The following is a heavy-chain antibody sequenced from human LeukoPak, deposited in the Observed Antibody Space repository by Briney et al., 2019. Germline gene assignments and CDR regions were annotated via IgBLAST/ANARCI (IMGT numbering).Heavy chain of an antibody. Sequence: PSETLSLTCAVYGGSFSGYYWGWIRQPPGKGLEWIGTISYSGSTYYTSSLKSRVTIFVATSKNQFSLKLSSVTAADSAVYYCATRSGRIEAFDPWGQGTLVTVSS. CDR1: GGSFSGYY. D-gene: IGHD2-15*01. CDR2: ISYSGST. CDR3: ATRSGRIEAFDP. J-gene: IGHJ5*02. V-gene: IGHV4-34*01.